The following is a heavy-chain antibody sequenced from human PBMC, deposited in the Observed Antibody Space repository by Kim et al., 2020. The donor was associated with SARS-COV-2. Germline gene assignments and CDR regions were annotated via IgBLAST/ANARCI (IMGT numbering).Heavy chain of an antibody. V-gene: IGHV1-8*03. Sequence: ASVKVSCMASGYFFNTYDINWVRQAPGQGLEWLGWVTPSTGNTGYAQKFQGRVTVTRDTSIRTAYMELSNLRSEDTAVYYCARTTTGWPNWFDFWGKVTL. CDR1: GYFFNTYD. D-gene: IGHD6-19*01. CDR3: ARTTTGWPNWFDF. CDR2: VTPSTGNT. J-gene: IGHJ5*01.